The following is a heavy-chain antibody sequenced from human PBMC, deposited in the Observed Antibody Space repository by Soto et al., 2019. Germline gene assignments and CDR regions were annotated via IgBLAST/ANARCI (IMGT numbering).Heavy chain of an antibody. V-gene: IGHV3-9*01. CDR3: AKSGEPGVVAATSFDY. D-gene: IGHD2-15*01. J-gene: IGHJ4*02. CDR1: GFTFDDYA. CDR2: ISANGGSI. Sequence: EVQLVESGGRLVQPGKSLRLSCAASGFTFDDYAMHWVRQVPGKGLEWVSGISANGGSIRYGDSVKGRFTISRDNAKNSLFLQMNSLSDEDTALYYCAKSGEPGVVAATSFDYWGQGTLVTVSS.